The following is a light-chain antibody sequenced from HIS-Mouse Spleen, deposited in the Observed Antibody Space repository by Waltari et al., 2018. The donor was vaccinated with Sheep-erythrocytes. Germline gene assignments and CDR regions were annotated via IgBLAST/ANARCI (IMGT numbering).Light chain of an antibody. CDR2: DVS. Sequence: QSALTQPRSVSGSPGQSVTISCTGTSSDVGGYNYVSWYQQHPGKAPKLMIYDVSKRPSVVPDRFSGSKSGNTASLTISGLQAEDEADYYCCSYAGSYTFVVFGGGTKLTV. CDR3: CSYAGSYTFVV. V-gene: IGLV2-11*01. CDR1: SSDVGGYNY. J-gene: IGLJ2*01.